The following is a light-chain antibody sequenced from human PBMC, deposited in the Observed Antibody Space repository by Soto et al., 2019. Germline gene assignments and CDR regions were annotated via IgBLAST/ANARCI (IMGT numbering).Light chain of an antibody. V-gene: IGKV3-11*01. J-gene: IGKJ2*01. Sequence: EIVLTQSPATLSLSPGERATLSCRASQSVSSYLAWYQQKPGQAPRLLIYDASNRATGIPARFSGSGSGTDFTLTISSLEPEDFAFYYCQQRGSFGQGTKLAIK. CDR3: QQRGS. CDR1: QSVSSY. CDR2: DAS.